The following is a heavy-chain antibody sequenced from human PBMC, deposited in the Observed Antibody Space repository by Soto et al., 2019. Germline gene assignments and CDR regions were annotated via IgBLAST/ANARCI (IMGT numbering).Heavy chain of an antibody. J-gene: IGHJ3*02. D-gene: IGHD3-22*01. CDR2: ISAYNGNT. Sequence: GESLKISCKASGYTFTSYGISWVRQAPGQGLEWMGWISAYNGNTNYAQKLQGRVTMTTDTSTSTAYMELRSLRSDDTAVYYCARTRKVYYDSRGAFDIWGQGTMVTVSS. CDR1: GYTFTSYG. CDR3: ARTRKVYYDSRGAFDI. V-gene: IGHV1-18*04.